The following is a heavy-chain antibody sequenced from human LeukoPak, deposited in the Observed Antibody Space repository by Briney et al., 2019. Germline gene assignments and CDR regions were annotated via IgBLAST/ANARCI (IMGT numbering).Heavy chain of an antibody. CDR1: GASISGYY. CDR3: ARDRYYYGSSGYRFDY. D-gene: IGHD3-22*01. V-gene: IGHV4-4*07. Sequence: SETLSLTCTVSGASISGYYRSWIRQPAGKGLDWIGRTYTSGSTNYNPSLKSRVTMSVDTSKNQFSLKLSSVTAADTAVYYCARDRYYYGSSGYRFDYWGQGTLVTVSS. CDR2: TYTSGST. J-gene: IGHJ4*02.